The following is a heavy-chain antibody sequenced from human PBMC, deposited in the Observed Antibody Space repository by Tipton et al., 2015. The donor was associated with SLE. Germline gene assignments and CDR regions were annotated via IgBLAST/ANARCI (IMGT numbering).Heavy chain of an antibody. J-gene: IGHJ4*02. CDR3: ARGGVGGYDYFDY. Sequence: SLRLSCAASGFAVWNTYFSWVRQAPEKGLEWVSLIDGGYNTYYADSVKGRFTISTDTSKNTLFLQMYSLRPEDTAVYYCARGGVGGYDYFDYWGQGTLVTVSS. D-gene: IGHD5-12*01. CDR2: IDGGYNT. CDR1: GFAVWNTY. V-gene: IGHV3-66*02.